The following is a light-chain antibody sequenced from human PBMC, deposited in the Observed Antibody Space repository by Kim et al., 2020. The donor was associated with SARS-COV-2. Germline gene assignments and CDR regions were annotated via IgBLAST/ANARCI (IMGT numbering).Light chain of an antibody. CDR3: QQRSSWPGT. CDR1: QSVSSY. Sequence: EIVLTQSPATLSLSPGERATLSCRASQSVSSYLAWYQQKPGQAPRLLIYDASNRATGIPARFSGSGSGTDFTLTISSLEPEDFAVYYCQQRSSWPGTFGQGAKLEI. J-gene: IGKJ2*01. CDR2: DAS. V-gene: IGKV3-11*01.